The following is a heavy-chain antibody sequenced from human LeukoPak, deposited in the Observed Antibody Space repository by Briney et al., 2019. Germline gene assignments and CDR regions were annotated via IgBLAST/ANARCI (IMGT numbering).Heavy chain of an antibody. Sequence: SETLSLTCTVSGGSISSYYWSWIRQPPGKGLEWIGYIYYSGSTNYNPSLKSRVTISVDTSKNQFSLKLSSVTAADTAVYSCATDYDILTGYLMAFDIWGQGTMVTVSS. D-gene: IGHD3-9*01. CDR2: IYYSGST. CDR1: GGSISSYY. CDR3: ATDYDILTGYLMAFDI. V-gene: IGHV4-59*12. J-gene: IGHJ3*02.